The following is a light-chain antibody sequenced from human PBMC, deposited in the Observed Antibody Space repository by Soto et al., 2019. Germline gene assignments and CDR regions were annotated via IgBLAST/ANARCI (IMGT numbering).Light chain of an antibody. CDR1: QSRGSNF. J-gene: IGKJ5*01. CDR2: ASS. CDR3: QLSGISPH. Sequence: EIVLSQSPCTLSLPQGERATLSCKTSQSRGSNFLAWYQHKPGQAPRLLIYASSTRSTGIPDRFSGRASGTDFPPTINRLGPEDSAVYYCQLSGISPHFGQGTRLEIK. V-gene: IGKV3-20*01.